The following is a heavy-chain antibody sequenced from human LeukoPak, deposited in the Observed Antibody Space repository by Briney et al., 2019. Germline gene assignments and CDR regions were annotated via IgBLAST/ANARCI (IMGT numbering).Heavy chain of an antibody. CDR2: ISSSSSTI. J-gene: IGHJ5*02. CDR3: ARGPKNYDYVWGSYRPGP. V-gene: IGHV3-48*01. Sequence: GGSLRLSCAASGFTFSSYSMNWVRQAPGKGREWVSYISSSSSTIYYADSVKGRFTISRDNAKNSLYLQMNSLRAEDTAVYYCARGPKNYDYVWGSYRPGPWGQGTLVTVSS. D-gene: IGHD3-16*02. CDR1: GFTFSSYS.